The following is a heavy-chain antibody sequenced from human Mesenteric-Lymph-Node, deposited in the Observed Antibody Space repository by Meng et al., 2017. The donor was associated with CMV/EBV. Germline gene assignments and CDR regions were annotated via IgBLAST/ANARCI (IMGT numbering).Heavy chain of an antibody. CDR2: IAYDGSNK. J-gene: IGHJ6*02. D-gene: IGHD2-2*01. V-gene: IGHV3-30-3*01. CDR3: ARPTSRYCSSTSCYLYGMDV. CDR1: GLTFSNYV. Sequence: GESLKISCVASGLTFSNYVMHWVRQAPGKGLEWVAVIAYDGSNKYYGDSVKGRFTISRDNSKNTLYLQMNSPRPEDTAVYYCARPTSRYCSSTSCYLYGMDVWGQGTTVTVSS.